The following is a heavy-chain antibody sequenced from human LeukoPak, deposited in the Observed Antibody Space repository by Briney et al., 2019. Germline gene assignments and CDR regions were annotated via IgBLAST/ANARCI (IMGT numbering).Heavy chain of an antibody. CDR2: IYHSGST. J-gene: IGHJ6*03. CDR1: GYSISSGYY. Sequence: SETLSLTCTVSGYSISSGYYWGWIRQPPGKGLEWIGSIYHSGSTYYNPSLTSRVTISVDTSKNQFSLKLSSVTAADTAVYYCARHKDYYYSYMDVWGKGTTVTISS. V-gene: IGHV4-38-2*02. CDR3: ARHKDYYYSYMDV.